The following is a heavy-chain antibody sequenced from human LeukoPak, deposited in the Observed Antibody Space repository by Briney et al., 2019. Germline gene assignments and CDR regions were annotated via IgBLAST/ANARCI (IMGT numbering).Heavy chain of an antibody. D-gene: IGHD3-16*01. CDR1: GFTFSSYA. Sequence: PGGSLRLSCAASGFTFSSYAMHWVRQAPGKGLEWVAVISYDGSNKYYADSVKGRFTISRDNSKNTLYLQMNSLRAEDTAVYFCARIPWGNYYFDYWGQGTLVTVSS. J-gene: IGHJ4*02. CDR2: ISYDGSNK. CDR3: ARIPWGNYYFDY. V-gene: IGHV3-30*04.